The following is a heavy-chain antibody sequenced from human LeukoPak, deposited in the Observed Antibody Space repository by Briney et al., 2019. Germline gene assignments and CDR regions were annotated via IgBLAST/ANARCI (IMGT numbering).Heavy chain of an antibody. D-gene: IGHD6-13*01. Sequence: PGGSLRLSCAASGFTFSSYAMSWVRQAPGKGLEWVSAISGSGGTTYYADSVKGRFTISRDNSKNTLYLQMNSLRAEDTAVYYCARVPRITWSGGDSSSWYSVDYWGQGTLVTVSS. CDR1: GFTFSSYA. J-gene: IGHJ4*02. V-gene: IGHV3-23*01. CDR2: ISGSGGTT. CDR3: ARVPRITWSGGDSSSWYSVDY.